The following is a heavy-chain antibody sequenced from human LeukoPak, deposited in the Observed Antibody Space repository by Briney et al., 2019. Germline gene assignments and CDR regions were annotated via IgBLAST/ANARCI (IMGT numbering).Heavy chain of an antibody. Sequence: GGSLRLSCAASGFTFSTYAMSWVRQAPGKGLEWVSAISGSGGSTYYADSVKGRFTISRDNSKNTLYLQMNSLRAEDTAVYYCAKVGWDMGIAVAPPLNWYFDLWGRGTLVTVSS. J-gene: IGHJ2*01. CDR1: GFTFSTYA. CDR2: ISGSGGST. V-gene: IGHV3-23*01. D-gene: IGHD6-19*01. CDR3: AKVGWDMGIAVAPPLNWYFDL.